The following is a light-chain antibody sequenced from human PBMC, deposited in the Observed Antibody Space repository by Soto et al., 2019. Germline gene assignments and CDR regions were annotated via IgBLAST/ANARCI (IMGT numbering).Light chain of an antibody. J-gene: IGLJ3*02. Sequence: QSVLTQPPSASGTPGQRVTISCSGSSSNIGSRTVNWYQQLPGTAPKLLIYATYQRPSGVPDRFSGSKSGTSASLAISGLQSEDEAEYSCAVWDDSLNAWVFGGGTKLNVL. CDR3: AVWDDSLNAWV. V-gene: IGLV1-44*01. CDR2: ATY. CDR1: SSNIGSRT.